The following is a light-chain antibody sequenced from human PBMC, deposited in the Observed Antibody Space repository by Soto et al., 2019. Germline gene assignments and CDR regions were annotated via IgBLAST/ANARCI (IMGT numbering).Light chain of an antibody. CDR3: QQYGRSPWT. CDR1: QSVNIN. J-gene: IGKJ1*01. CDR2: GAS. V-gene: IGKV3-15*01. Sequence: EIVMTQSPATLSVSPGERATLSCRASQSVNINLAWYQQKPGQAPRPLIYGASTRATGVPARFSSSGSGTDFTLAIGRLEPEDFAVYYCQQYGRSPWTFGQGTKVDIK.